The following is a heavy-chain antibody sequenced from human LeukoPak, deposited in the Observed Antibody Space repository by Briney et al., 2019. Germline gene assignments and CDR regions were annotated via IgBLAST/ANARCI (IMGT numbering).Heavy chain of an antibody. V-gene: IGHV4-59*08. D-gene: IGHD5-24*01. J-gene: IGHJ4*02. CDR2: IYYTGST. Sequence: SETLSLTCTVSGGSISSYYWSWIRQPPGKGLEWIGYIYYTGSTNYNLSLKSRVTISVDTSKNQFSLKLSSVTAADTAVYYCARARGRWLQFNFWGQGTLATVSS. CDR1: GGSISSYY. CDR3: ARARGRWLQFNF.